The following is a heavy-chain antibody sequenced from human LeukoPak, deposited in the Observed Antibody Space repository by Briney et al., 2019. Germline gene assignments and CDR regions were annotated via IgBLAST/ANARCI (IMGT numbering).Heavy chain of an antibody. CDR1: GFTFSTSW. CDR2: INQDGSDK. D-gene: IGHD4-23*01. CDR3: ARGRNYYGGNSVLDY. J-gene: IGHJ4*02. Sequence: GGSLRLSCAASGFTFSTSWMGWVRLTPGKGLEWVANINQDGSDKYYVDSVKGRFAISRDNAKNSLYLQMNSLRAEDTAVYYCARGRNYYGGNSVLDYWGQGTLVTVSS. V-gene: IGHV3-7*01.